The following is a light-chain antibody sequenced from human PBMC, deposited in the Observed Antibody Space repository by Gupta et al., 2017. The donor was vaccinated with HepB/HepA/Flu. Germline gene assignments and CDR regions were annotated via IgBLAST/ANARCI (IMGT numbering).Light chain of an antibody. CDR1: QSISSW. V-gene: IGKV1-5*03. Sequence: DIQMTQSPSTLSASVGDRVTITCRASQSISSWLAWYQQKPGKAPKLLIYKASSLESGVPSRFSGSGSGTEFTLTISSLQPDDFATYYCQQYNSTLPYTFGQGTKLEIK. CDR3: QQYNSTLPYT. J-gene: IGKJ2*01. CDR2: KAS.